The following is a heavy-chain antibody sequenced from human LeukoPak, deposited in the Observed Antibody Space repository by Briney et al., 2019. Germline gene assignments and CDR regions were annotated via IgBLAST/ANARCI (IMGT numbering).Heavy chain of an antibody. CDR3: ARGSPSNWNYVLY. Sequence: GGSLRLSCAASGFTFSSYWMSWVRQAPGKGLEWVANIKQDGSEKYYVDSVKGRFTISRDNAKNSLYLQMNSLRAEDTAVYYCARGSPSNWNYVLYWGQGTLVTVSS. D-gene: IGHD1-20*01. CDR1: GFTFSSYW. J-gene: IGHJ4*02. V-gene: IGHV3-7*01. CDR2: IKQDGSEK.